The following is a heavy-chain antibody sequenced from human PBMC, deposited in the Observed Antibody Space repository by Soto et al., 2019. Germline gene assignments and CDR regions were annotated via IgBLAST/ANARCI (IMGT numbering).Heavy chain of an antibody. CDR1: GYTFTNYV. D-gene: IGHD3-10*01. Sequence: QVHLVQSGAEVKKPGASVKVSCQASGYTFTNYVVTWVRQAPGQGLEWLGWITPYNGNTHYAQKVQGRVTMTTDTSTSTAYMELWSLRSDDTAVYYCARAGDYGSFYFFDYWGQGTMFTVSS. CDR3: ARAGDYGSFYFFDY. J-gene: IGHJ4*02. V-gene: IGHV1-18*01. CDR2: ITPYNGNT.